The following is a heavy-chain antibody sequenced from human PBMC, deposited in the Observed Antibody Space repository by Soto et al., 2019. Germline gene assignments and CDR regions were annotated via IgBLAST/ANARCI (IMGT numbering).Heavy chain of an antibody. CDR3: ARRGHGYYDTSGYYYFDY. Sequence: ESGGGLVQPGGSLRLSCAASGFTFSSYSMNWVRQAPGKGLEWVAYISYSSSTIYYADSVKGRFTISRDNAKNSLYLQMNSLRDEDTAVFFCARRGHGYYDTSGYYYFDYWGQGTLVTVSS. D-gene: IGHD3-22*01. V-gene: IGHV3-48*02. J-gene: IGHJ4*02. CDR1: GFTFSSYS. CDR2: ISYSSSTI.